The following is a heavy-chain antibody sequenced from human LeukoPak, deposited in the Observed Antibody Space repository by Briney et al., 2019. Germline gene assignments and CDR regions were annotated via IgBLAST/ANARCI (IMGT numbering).Heavy chain of an antibody. CDR1: GFTFDDYA. Sequence: PTGGSLRLSCATSGFTFDDYAMHWVRQAPGKGLEWVCLISGDGGSTYYADSVKGRFTISRDNSRNSLYPQMNNLRTEDTALYYCAKDGLHCTNGVCYSAIIDYWGQGTLVTVSS. CDR2: ISGDGGST. CDR3: AKDGLHCTNGVCYSAIIDY. J-gene: IGHJ4*02. V-gene: IGHV3-43*02. D-gene: IGHD2-8*01.